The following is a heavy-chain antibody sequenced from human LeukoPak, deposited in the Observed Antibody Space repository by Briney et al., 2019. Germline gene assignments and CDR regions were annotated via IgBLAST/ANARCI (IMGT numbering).Heavy chain of an antibody. CDR1: GYTFTNYW. Sequence: GESLKISCTGSGYTFTNYWIGWVRQMPVKGLEWMAVTYPGDSDARYSPSFQGQLTVLADKTINTAYLQWSSLKASDTAMYFCARLQRGTQRGTYDIWGQGTMVIVSS. D-gene: IGHD1-1*01. J-gene: IGHJ3*02. V-gene: IGHV5-51*01. CDR3: ARLQRGTQRGTYDI. CDR2: TYPGDSDA.